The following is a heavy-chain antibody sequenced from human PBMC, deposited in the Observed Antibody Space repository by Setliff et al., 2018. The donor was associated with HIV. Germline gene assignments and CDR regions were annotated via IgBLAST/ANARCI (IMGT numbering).Heavy chain of an antibody. Sequence: SETLSLTCSVSGGSISSYYWSWIRQPPWKGLEWIGYIYTSESYNYNPSLKSRVTFSVDTSKNQFSLKLSSVTAADTAVYYCARSARFFYASGSRRYFDLWGRGTLVTVSS. CDR3: ARSARFFYASGSRRYFDL. CDR2: IYTSESY. CDR1: GGSISSYY. V-gene: IGHV4-4*08. D-gene: IGHD3-10*01. J-gene: IGHJ2*01.